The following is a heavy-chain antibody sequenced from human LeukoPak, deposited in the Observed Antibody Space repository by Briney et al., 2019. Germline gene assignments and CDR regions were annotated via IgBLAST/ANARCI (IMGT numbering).Heavy chain of an antibody. CDR2: ISSSSSYI. Sequence: PGGSLRLSCAASGFTFSSYSMNWVRQAPGKGLEWVSSISSSSSYIYYADSVKGRFTISRDNAKNSLYLQMNSLRAEDTAVYYCAREQGYCSGGSCYSLGAFDIWGQGTMVTVSS. V-gene: IGHV3-21*01. D-gene: IGHD2-15*01. CDR3: AREQGYCSGGSCYSLGAFDI. CDR1: GFTFSSYS. J-gene: IGHJ3*02.